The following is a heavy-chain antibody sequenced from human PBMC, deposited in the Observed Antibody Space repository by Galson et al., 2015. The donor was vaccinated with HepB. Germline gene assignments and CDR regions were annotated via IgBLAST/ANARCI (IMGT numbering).Heavy chain of an antibody. CDR2: INAGNGNT. CDR1: GYTFTSYA. Sequence: SVKVSCKASGYTFTSYATHWVRQAPGQRLEWMGWINAGNGNTKYSQKFQGRVTITRDTSASTAYMELSSLRSEDTAVYYCARDSPRWFGEGFDYWGQGTLVTVSS. J-gene: IGHJ4*02. V-gene: IGHV1-3*01. D-gene: IGHD3-10*01. CDR3: ARDSPRWFGEGFDY.